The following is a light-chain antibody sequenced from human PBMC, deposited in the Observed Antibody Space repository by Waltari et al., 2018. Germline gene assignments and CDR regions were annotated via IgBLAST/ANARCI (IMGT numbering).Light chain of an antibody. CDR2: RNN. CDR1: SSNIGSNF. V-gene: IGLV1-47*01. Sequence: QSVLTQPPSASGAPGQRVTISCSGSSSNIGSNFVYWYQQLPGTAPKLLIYRNNRRPSGVPDLFSGSKSGTAASLAISGLRSEDEAHYYCAAWDDSLEEVFGGGTKLTVL. CDR3: AAWDDSLEEV. J-gene: IGLJ2*01.